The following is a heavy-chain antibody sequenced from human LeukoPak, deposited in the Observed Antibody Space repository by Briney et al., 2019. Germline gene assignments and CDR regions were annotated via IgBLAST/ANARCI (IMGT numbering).Heavy chain of an antibody. J-gene: IGHJ4*02. V-gene: IGHV4-30-2*01. CDR2: IYHSGST. D-gene: IGHD5-18*01. CDR3: ARVQRGWNSYCSLDYFDY. CDR1: GGSISSGGYY. Sequence: SETLSLTCTVSGGSISSGGYYWRWIRQPPGKGLEWIGYIYHSGSTYYNLSLKSRVTISVDRSKNQFSLKLSSVTAADTAVYYCARVQRGWNSYCSLDYFDYWGQGTLVTVSS.